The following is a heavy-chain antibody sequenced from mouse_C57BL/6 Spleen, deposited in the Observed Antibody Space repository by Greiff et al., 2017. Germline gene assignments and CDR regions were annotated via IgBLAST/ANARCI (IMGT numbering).Heavy chain of an antibody. CDR1: GYTFTDYN. Sequence: VQLKESGPELVKPGASVKIPCKASGYTFTDYNMDWVKQSHGKSLEWIGDINPNNGGTIYNQKFKGKATLTVDKSSSTAYMELRSLTSEDTAVYYCAREVYYGGYFDYWGQGTTLTVSS. D-gene: IGHD1-1*01. V-gene: IGHV1-18*01. CDR3: AREVYYGGYFDY. CDR2: INPNNGGT. J-gene: IGHJ2*01.